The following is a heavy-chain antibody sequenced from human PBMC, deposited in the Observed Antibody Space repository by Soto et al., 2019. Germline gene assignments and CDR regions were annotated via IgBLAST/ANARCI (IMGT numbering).Heavy chain of an antibody. J-gene: IGHJ6*02. V-gene: IGHV4-31*02. CDR1: GGSISSGGYY. D-gene: IGHD5-18*01. CDR3: ARERNTAMGGYGMDV. Sequence: LCGGSISSGGYYWSWIRQHPGKGLEWIGYIYYSGSTYYNPSLKSRVTISVDTSKNQFSLKLSSVTAADTAVYYCARERNTAMGGYGMDVWGQGTTVTVSS. CDR2: IYYSGST.